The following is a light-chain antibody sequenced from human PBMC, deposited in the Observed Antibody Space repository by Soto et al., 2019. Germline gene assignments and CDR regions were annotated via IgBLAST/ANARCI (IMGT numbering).Light chain of an antibody. CDR3: QQYNDWPKT. V-gene: IGKV3-15*01. CDR1: QSVSRN. CDR2: AAS. Sequence: EIVMTQSPATLSVSPGERATLSCMASQSVSRNLGWFQQKPGQTPRLLIDAASTMATGIPARFSGSGSGTEFTLTISSLQSEDFAVYDCQQYNDWPKTFGQGTKVEIK. J-gene: IGKJ1*01.